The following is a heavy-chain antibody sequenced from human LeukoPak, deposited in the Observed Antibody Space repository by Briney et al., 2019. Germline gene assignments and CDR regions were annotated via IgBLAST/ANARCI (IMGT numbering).Heavy chain of an antibody. V-gene: IGHV4-59*01. CDR2: IYYSGST. CDR3: ASQLAFVVVPAAIPWFDP. Sequence: SETLSLTCTVSGGSISSYYWSWIRQPPGKGLEWIGYIYYSGSTNYNPSLKSRVTISVDTSKNQFSLKLSSVTAADTAVYYCASQLAFVVVPAAIPWFDPWGQGTLVTVSS. J-gene: IGHJ5*02. CDR1: GGSISSYY. D-gene: IGHD2-2*01.